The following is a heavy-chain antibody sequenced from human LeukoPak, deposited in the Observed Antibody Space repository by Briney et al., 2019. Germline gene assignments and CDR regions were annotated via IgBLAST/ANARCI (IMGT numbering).Heavy chain of an antibody. CDR2: IYYSGST. V-gene: IGHV4-39*01. Sequence: PSETLSLTCTVSGGSISSSGYYWGWIRQPPGKGLEWIGSIYYSGSTYYNPSLKSRVTISVDTSKNQFSLKLSSVTAADTAVYYCARQIAVAGISYFDYWGQGTLVTVSS. CDR3: ARQIAVAGISYFDY. J-gene: IGHJ4*02. CDR1: GGSISSSGYY. D-gene: IGHD6-19*01.